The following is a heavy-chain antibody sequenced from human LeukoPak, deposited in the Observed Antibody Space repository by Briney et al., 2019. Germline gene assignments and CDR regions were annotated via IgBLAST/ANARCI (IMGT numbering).Heavy chain of an antibody. D-gene: IGHD6-19*01. J-gene: IGHJ3*02. CDR1: GYTFTSYG. CDR3: ARRVAVARRDAFDI. CDR2: ISSYNGNT. Sequence: GASVNVSCKASGYTFTSYGISWVRQAPGQGLEWMGWISSYNGNTNYAQKLQGRVTMSTDKPTGTAYMELRSLRSDDTAGYYCARRVAVARRDAFDIWGQGTMVTVSS. V-gene: IGHV1-18*01.